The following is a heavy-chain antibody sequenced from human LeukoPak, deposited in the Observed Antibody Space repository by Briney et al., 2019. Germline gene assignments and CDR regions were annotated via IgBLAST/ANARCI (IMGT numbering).Heavy chain of an antibody. CDR1: GFTFSSYG. CDR3: AELGITMIGGV. V-gene: IGHV3-48*03. D-gene: IGHD3-10*02. J-gene: IGHJ6*04. CDR2: ISSSGSTI. Sequence: RAGGSLRLSCAASGFTFSSYGMNWVRQAPGKWLEWVSYISSSGSTIYYADSVKGRFTISRDNAKNSLYLQMNSLRAEDTAVYYCAELGITMIGGVWGKGTTVTISS.